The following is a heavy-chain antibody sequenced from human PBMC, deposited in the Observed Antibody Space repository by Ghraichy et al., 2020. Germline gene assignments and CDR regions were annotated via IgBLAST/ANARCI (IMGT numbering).Heavy chain of an antibody. J-gene: IGHJ6*02. CDR1: GFTFTNYA. Sequence: GGSLRLSCAASGFTFTNYAMSWVRQTPGKGLEWVSGISGSAGNTYYADSVKGWFTISRDNSKNTLYLQMISLRVEDTAIFYCVKDSYGDPNTRYYYGLDVWGQGTTVTVSS. D-gene: IGHD4-17*01. CDR3: VKDSYGDPNTRYYYGLDV. V-gene: IGHV3-23*01. CDR2: ISGSAGNT.